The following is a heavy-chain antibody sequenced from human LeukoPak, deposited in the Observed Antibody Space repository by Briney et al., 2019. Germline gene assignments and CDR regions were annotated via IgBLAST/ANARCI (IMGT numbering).Heavy chain of an antibody. CDR1: GGSFSGYY. CDR2: INHSGST. Sequence: SETLSLTCAVYGGSFSGYYWSWIRQPPGKGLEWIGEINHSGSTNYNPSLKSRVTISVDTSKNQFSLKLSSVTAADTAVYYCARGRPRAPVDYWGQGTLVTVSS. D-gene: IGHD1-14*01. V-gene: IGHV4-34*01. CDR3: ARGRPRAPVDY. J-gene: IGHJ4*02.